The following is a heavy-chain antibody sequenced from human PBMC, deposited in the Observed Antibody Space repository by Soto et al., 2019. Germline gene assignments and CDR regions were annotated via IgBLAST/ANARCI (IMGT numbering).Heavy chain of an antibody. CDR2: ITDGLTK. J-gene: IGHJ4*02. V-gene: IGHV3-48*02. Sequence: GGSLRLSCAASGFSFSNYNMNWVRQAPGKGLEWVSHITDGLTKRYADLVQGRFTISRDNAKNSLYLEMTDLRDEDTAVYYCARDTSHGVTIGGLDSWGQGTLVTVSS. D-gene: IGHD3-16*01. CDR3: ARDTSHGVTIGGLDS. CDR1: GFSFSNYN.